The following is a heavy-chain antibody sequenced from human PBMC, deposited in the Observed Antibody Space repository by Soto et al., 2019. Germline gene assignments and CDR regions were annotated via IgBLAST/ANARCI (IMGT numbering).Heavy chain of an antibody. J-gene: IGHJ6*02. CDR1: GFTFSSYG. V-gene: IGHV3-30*18. D-gene: IGHD3-3*01. Sequence: GGSLRLSCAASGFTFSSYGMHWVRQAPGKGLEWVAVISYDGSNKYYADSVKGRFTISRDNSKNTLYLQMNSLRAEDTAVYYCAKNGRFSAEYYYYGMDVWGQGTTVTVSS. CDR2: ISYDGSNK. CDR3: AKNGRFSAEYYYYGMDV.